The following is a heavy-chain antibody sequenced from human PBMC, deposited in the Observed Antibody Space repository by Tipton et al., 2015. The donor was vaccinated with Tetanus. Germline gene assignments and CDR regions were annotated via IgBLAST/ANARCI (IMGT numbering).Heavy chain of an antibody. J-gene: IGHJ5*02. CDR2: VYYNGSP. Sequence: TLSLTCTVSGGSISSGVYYWAWIRQPPGKGLEWVGSVYYNGSPYYDPSLKSRVTISVDTSKNQFSLKLTSVTAADTALYFCAKSADNWFDPWGQGTLVTVSS. D-gene: IGHD4/OR15-4a*01. CDR1: GGSISSGVYY. V-gene: IGHV4-39*01. CDR3: AKSADNWFDP.